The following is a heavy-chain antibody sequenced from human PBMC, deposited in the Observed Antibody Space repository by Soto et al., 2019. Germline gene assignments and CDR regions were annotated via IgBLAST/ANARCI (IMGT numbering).Heavy chain of an antibody. J-gene: IGHJ5*02. V-gene: IGHV4-59*08. Sequence: SETLSLTCTVSGGSISSYYWSWIRQPPGKGLEWIGYIYYSGSTNYNPSLKSRVTISVDTSKNQFSLKLSSVTAADTAVYYCARLGAQEIDPWSQGTLDIVSS. D-gene: IGHD3-16*01. CDR1: GGSISSYY. CDR2: IYYSGST. CDR3: ARLGAQEIDP.